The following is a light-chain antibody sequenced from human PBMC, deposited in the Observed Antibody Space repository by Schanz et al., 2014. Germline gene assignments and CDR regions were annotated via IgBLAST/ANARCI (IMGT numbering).Light chain of an antibody. J-gene: IGLJ1*01. CDR2: EGS. V-gene: IGLV2-23*01. CDR1: SSDVGSYNL. Sequence: QSVLTQPASVSGSPGQSITISCTGTSSDVGSYNLVSWYQQHPGKAPKLMIYEGSKRPSGVSNRFSGSKSGNTASLTISGLQDEDEADYYCCSYGVFGTGTKLTVL. CDR3: CSYGV.